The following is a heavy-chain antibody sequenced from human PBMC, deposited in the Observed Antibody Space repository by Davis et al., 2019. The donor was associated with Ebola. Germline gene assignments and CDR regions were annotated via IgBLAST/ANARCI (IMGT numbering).Heavy chain of an antibody. CDR3: ARDPTRTYYDFWSGSSDYYYGMDV. J-gene: IGHJ6*02. CDR1: GFTFGSYA. CDR2: ISSNGGST. Sequence: GESLKISCSASGFTFGSYAMHWVRQAPGKGLEYVSAISSNGGSTYYADSVKGRFTISRDNSKNTLYLQMSSLRAEDTAVYYCARDPTRTYYDFWSGSSDYYYGMDVWGQGTTVTVSS. D-gene: IGHD3-3*01. V-gene: IGHV3-64D*06.